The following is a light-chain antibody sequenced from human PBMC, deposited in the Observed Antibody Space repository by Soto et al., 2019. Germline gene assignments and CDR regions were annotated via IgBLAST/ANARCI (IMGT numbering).Light chain of an antibody. CDR1: QSVGNN. CDR2: GAS. Sequence: EIVMTQSPATLSVSPGERATLSCRASQSVGNNLAWYQQKPGQAPRLLIYGASTRATGIPARFSGSGSGTDFTLAISRLEPEDFAVYYCQQRSNWPLTFGGGTKVDI. CDR3: QQRSNWPLT. V-gene: IGKV3-11*01. J-gene: IGKJ4*01.